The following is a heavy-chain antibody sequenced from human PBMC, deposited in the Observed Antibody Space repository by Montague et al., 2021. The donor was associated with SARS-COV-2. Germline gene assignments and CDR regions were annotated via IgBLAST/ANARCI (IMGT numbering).Heavy chain of an antibody. V-gene: IGHV6-1*01. CDR3: ARDGDYGGTWYSFLQN. J-gene: IGHJ1*01. CDR2: TFYRSQWHT. D-gene: IGHD4-17*01. CDR1: GDSVSSDTAA. Sequence: CAISGDSVSSDTAAWHWIRQSPSRGLERLGRTFYRSQWHTDSAASVRSRISFSGDISKNQFSLHLNSVTPEDTAIYYCARDGDYGGTWYSFLQNWGQGTLAIVSS.